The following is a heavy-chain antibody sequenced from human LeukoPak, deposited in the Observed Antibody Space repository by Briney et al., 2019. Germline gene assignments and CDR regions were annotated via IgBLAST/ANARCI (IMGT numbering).Heavy chain of an antibody. D-gene: IGHD2-21*01. V-gene: IGHV4-4*07. J-gene: IGHJ6*03. CDR3: ARVGYYPDYYMDV. CDR1: GGSISSYY. CDR2: IYTSGST. Sequence: SETLSLTCTVSGGSISSYYWSWIRQPAGKGLEWIGRIYTSGSTNYNPSLKSRVTMSVDTSKNQFSLNLSSMTAADTAVYYCARVGYYPDYYMDVWGKGTTVTVSS.